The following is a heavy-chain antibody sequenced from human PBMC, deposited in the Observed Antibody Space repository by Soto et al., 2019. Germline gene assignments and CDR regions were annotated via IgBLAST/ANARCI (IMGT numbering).Heavy chain of an antibody. D-gene: IGHD1-20*01. CDR3: ARNKWNTGDFDY. V-gene: IGHV1-8*01. J-gene: IGHJ4*01. Sequence: ASVKVSCKASGYSFTSYDINWVRQASGQGLEWLGWMTPISGETGYAQKFQGRVSMTRDTSTSTAYVELSSLTYEDSAIYYCARNKWNTGDFDYWAHGTLVPVSS. CDR2: MTPISGET. CDR1: GYSFTSYD.